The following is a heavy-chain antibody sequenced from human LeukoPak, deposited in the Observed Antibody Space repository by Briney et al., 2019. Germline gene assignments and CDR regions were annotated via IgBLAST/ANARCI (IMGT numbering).Heavy chain of an antibody. CDR2: ISSSSSYI. Sequence: PGGSLRLSCAASGFTFSSYSMNWVRQAPGKGLEWVSSISSSSSYIYYADSVKGRFTISRDNAKNSLYLQMNSLRAEDTAVYYCASYRYGSSFAFDIWGQGTMVTVSS. CDR3: ASYRYGSSFAFDI. D-gene: IGHD6-6*01. J-gene: IGHJ3*02. V-gene: IGHV3-21*01. CDR1: GFTFSSYS.